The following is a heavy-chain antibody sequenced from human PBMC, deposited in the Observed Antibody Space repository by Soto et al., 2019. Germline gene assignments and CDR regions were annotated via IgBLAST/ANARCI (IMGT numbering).Heavy chain of an antibody. J-gene: IGHJ4*02. V-gene: IGHV4-34*01. D-gene: IGHD6-6*01. Sequence: PSETLSLTCAVYGGSFSGYYWSWIRQPPGKGLEWIGEINHSGSTNYNPSLKSRVTISVDTSKNQFSLNLNSVTAADTAVYYCARGVEYTRTFDSCGQRTLVTVSS. CDR1: GGSFSGYY. CDR3: ARGVEYTRTFDS. CDR2: INHSGST.